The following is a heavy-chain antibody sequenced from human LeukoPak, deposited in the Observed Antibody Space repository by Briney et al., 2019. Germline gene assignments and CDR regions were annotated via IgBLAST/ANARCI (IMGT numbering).Heavy chain of an antibody. Sequence: SETLSLTCTVSGGSISSSSYYWGWIRQPPGKGLEWIGSIYYSGSTYYNPSLKSRVTISVETSKKQFSLRLSSVTAADTAVYYCARGIPDSDDMDVWGKGTTVTISS. CDR3: ARGIPDSDDMDV. J-gene: IGHJ6*03. CDR2: IYYSGST. CDR1: GGSISSSSYY. V-gene: IGHV4-39*07. D-gene: IGHD2-2*01.